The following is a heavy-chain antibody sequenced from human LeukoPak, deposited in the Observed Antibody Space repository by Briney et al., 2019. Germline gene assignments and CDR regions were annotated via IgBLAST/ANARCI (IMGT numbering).Heavy chain of an antibody. CDR1: GGSISGDY. D-gene: IGHD6-19*01. CDR2: VYYSENT. V-gene: IGHV4-59*08. J-gene: IGHJ4*02. CDR3: TRRVAVTGTPKAYFDY. Sequence: PSETLSLTCSVSGGSISGDYWSWIRQPPGQELEWIGYVYYSENTRYNPSLESRVTISLDTSKNQFSLKLNSVTTADTAVYFCTRRVAVTGTPKAYFDYWGQGILVTVSS.